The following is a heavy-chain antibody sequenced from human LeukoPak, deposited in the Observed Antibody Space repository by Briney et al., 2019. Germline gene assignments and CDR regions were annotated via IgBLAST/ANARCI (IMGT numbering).Heavy chain of an antibody. CDR3: AKLVYGYFRGFDY. CDR2: IGGSGGNTYT. Sequence: PGGSLRLSCVVSGSTFSSYAMSWVRQAPGKGLEWVSTIGGSGGNTYTYYADSVKGRFTISRDNSKNTLYLQMNSLRAEDTAVYYCAKLVYGYFRGFDYWGQGTLVTVSS. V-gene: IGHV3-23*01. CDR1: GSTFSSYA. J-gene: IGHJ4*02. D-gene: IGHD5-18*01.